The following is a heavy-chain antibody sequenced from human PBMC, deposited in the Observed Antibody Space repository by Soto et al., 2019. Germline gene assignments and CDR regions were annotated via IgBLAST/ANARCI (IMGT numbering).Heavy chain of an antibody. CDR1: GFTFRSYV. J-gene: IGHJ4*02. CDR3: ARWGTTGGLDV. D-gene: IGHD3-16*01. CDR2: TSYDGSNK. Sequence: QVQLVESGGGVVQPGASVRLSCVGSGFTFRSYVIHWVRQAPGKGLEWVALTSYDGSNKYYEDSVKGRFTISRDNSRNTVDLNMYSLRVEDTALYYCARWGTTGGLDVWGQGTLVSVSS. V-gene: IGHV3-30*19.